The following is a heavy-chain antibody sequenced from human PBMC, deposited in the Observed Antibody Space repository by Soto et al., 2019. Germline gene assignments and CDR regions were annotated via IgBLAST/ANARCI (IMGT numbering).Heavy chain of an antibody. J-gene: IGHJ6*02. CDR1: VGSISISSYD. CDR3: ASSYDFWTGYYGMDV. Sequence: PAETLCITCTVSVGSISISSYDWGGIRQPPGKGLEWIGSIYYSGSTYYNPSLKSRVTISVDTSKNQFSLKLSSVTAADTAVYYCASSYDFWTGYYGMDVWGQGTTVTVSS. V-gene: IGHV4-39*01. CDR2: IYYSGST. D-gene: IGHD3-3*01.